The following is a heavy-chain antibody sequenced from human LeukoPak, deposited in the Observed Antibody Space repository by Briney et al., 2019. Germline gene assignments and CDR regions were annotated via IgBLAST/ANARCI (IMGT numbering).Heavy chain of an antibody. CDR2: IYATDLT. Sequence: SETLSLTCTVSGRAIRSVYWNWIRQSAGKGLEWIGRIYATDLTNYNPSLKSRVTLSVDMSKNELSLTLKSVTAADTAVYYCARGFGSGTSPIDLWGQGALVTVSS. J-gene: IGHJ5*02. CDR1: GRAIRSVY. V-gene: IGHV4-4*07. D-gene: IGHD3-10*01. CDR3: ARGFGSGTSPIDL.